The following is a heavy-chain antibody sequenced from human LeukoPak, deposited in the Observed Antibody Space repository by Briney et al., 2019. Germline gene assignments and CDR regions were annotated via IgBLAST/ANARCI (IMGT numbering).Heavy chain of an antibody. CDR3: TRRYNYDSSGYYYVRDAFDI. D-gene: IGHD3-22*01. CDR2: IRSKAYGGTT. J-gene: IGHJ3*02. CDR1: GFTFSDYA. Sequence: GGSLRLSCAASGFTFSDYAMQWVRQAPGKGLEWVGFIRSKAYGGTTKNAASVKGRFTISRDDSRSIAYLQMNSLKTEDTAVYYCTRRYNYDSSGYYYVRDAFDIWGQGTMVTGSS. V-gene: IGHV3-49*04.